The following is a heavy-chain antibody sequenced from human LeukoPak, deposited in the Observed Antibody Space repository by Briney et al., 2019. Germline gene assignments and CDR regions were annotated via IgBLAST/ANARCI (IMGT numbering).Heavy chain of an antibody. CDR1: GGTFSSYA. J-gene: IGHJ6*02. Sequence: PGASVKVSCKASGGTFSSYAISWVRQAPGQGLEWMGGIIPIFGTANYAQKFQGRVTITADESTSTAYMELSSLRSEDTAMYYCATVGATLYYYYGMDVWGQGTTVTVSS. V-gene: IGHV1-69*01. CDR2: IIPIFGTA. D-gene: IGHD1-26*01. CDR3: ATVGATLYYYYGMDV.